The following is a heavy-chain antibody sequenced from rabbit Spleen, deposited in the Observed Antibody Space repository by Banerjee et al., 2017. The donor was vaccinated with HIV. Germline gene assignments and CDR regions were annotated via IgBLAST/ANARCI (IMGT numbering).Heavy chain of an antibody. CDR2: IYAGSSGTT. J-gene: IGHJ4*01. D-gene: IGHD5-1*01. Sequence: QSLEESGGDLVKPGASLTLSCTASGFSFSGSHYMCWVRQAPGKGLEWIACIYAGSSGTTYYTSWAKGRFTISKPSSTTVTLQMTSLTVADTATYFCARGGEGGYGYLDLWGPGTLVTVS. CDR1: GFSFSGSHY. CDR3: ARGGEGGYGYLDL. V-gene: IGHV1S40*01.